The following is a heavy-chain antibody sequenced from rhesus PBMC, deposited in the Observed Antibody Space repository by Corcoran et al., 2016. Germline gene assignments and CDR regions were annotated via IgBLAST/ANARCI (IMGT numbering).Heavy chain of an antibody. J-gene: IGHJ5-1*01. Sequence: QVQLQESGPGLVKPSETLPLTCAVSGASISSNYWTWIRQPPGKGLEWIGYIAGGSGTTTYHPSLMSRVTISKDTSKNQFSLKLNSVTAADTAVYYCAREAAGTRSDRFDVWGAGVLVSVSS. V-gene: IGHV4-147*01. CDR1: GASISSNY. CDR3: AREAAGTRSDRFDV. D-gene: IGHD6-25*01. CDR2: IAGGSGTT.